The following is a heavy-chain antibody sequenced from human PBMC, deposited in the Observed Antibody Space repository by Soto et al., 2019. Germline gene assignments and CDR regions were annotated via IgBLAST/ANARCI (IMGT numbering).Heavy chain of an antibody. CDR2: IIPIFGTA. CDR3: ARERKPYCTIGVCKTDYYYYGRDV. D-gene: IGHD2-8*01. CDR1: GGTFSSYA. Sequence: SSVKFYCKASGGTFSSYAISWVRKDPGQGLEWMGGIIPIFGTANYAQKFQGRVTITADESTSTAYMELSSLRSEDTAVYYCARERKPYCTIGVCKTDYYYYGRDVWGQGTTVPVSS. J-gene: IGHJ6*02. V-gene: IGHV1-69*13.